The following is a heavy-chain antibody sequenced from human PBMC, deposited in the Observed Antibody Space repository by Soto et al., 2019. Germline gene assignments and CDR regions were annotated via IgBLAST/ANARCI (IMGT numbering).Heavy chain of an antibody. V-gene: IGHV3-30*03. CDR1: GFAFNGYG. CDR3: ARTIVVVVPDNFDH. D-gene: IGHD3-22*01. CDR2: ISYDGQNR. Sequence: QGQLVESGGGVVQPGTSLRLSCGASGFAFNGYGMHWVRQAPGKGLEWVATISYDGQNRFYADSVRGRITISRDNSKNTLVLEMNGLRPEDTGVYYCARTIVVVVPDNFDHWGQGTLVTVSS. J-gene: IGHJ4*02.